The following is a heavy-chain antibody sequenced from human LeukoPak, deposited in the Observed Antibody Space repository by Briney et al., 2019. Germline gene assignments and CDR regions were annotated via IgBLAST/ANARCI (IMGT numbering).Heavy chain of an antibody. CDR2: INHSGST. CDR1: GCSFSGYY. D-gene: IGHD3-10*01. CDR3: ARRGPMVRRNWFDP. J-gene: IGHJ5*02. Sequence: SETLSLTCAVSGCSFSGYYWSWIRQPPGKGLEWIGEINHSGSTNYNPSLKSRVTISVDTSKNQFSLKLSSVTAADTAVYYCARRGPMVRRNWFDPWGQGTLVTVSS. V-gene: IGHV4-34*01.